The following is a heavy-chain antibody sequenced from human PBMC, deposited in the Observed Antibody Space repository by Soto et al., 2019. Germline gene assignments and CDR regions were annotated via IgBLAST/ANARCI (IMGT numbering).Heavy chain of an antibody. CDR1: GFTFSSYG. J-gene: IGHJ4*02. D-gene: IGHD2-2*01. V-gene: IGHV3-30*18. CDR3: AKIGYCSSTSCYDLGIDY. CDR2: ISYDGSNK. Sequence: QVQLVESGGGVVQPGRSLRLSCAASGFTFSSYGMHWVRRAPGKGLEWVAVISYDGSNKYYADSVKGRFTISRDNSKNTLYLQMNSLRAEDTAVYYCAKIGYCSSTSCYDLGIDYWGQGTLVTVSS.